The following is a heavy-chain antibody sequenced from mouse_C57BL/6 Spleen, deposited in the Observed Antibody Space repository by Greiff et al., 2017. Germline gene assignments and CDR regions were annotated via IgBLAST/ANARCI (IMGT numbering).Heavy chain of an antibody. V-gene: IGHV5-16*01. CDR3: ARVITTEGYFDY. J-gene: IGHJ2*01. D-gene: IGHD1-2*01. CDR2: INYDGSST. Sequence: EVQRVESEGGLVQPGSSMKLSCTASGFTFSDYYMAWVRQVPEKGLEWVANINYDGSSTYYLDSLKSRFIISRDNAKNILYLQMSSLKSEDTATYYCARVITTEGYFDYWGQGTTLTVSS. CDR1: GFTFSDYY.